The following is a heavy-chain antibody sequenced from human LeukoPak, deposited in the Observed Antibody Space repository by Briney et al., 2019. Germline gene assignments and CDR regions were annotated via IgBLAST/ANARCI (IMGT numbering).Heavy chain of an antibody. CDR2: ISYDGSNR. V-gene: IGHV3-30-3*01. J-gene: IGHJ6*02. Sequence: GGSLRLSCAASGFTFSSYAMHWVRQAPGKGLEWVAVISYDGSNRYYADSVKGRFTISRDNSKNTLYLQMNNLRAEDTAVYYCARDQTVEYYCSSTSCYGYCGMDVWGQGTTVTVSS. D-gene: IGHD2-2*01. CDR1: GFTFSSYA. CDR3: ARDQTVEYYCSSTSCYGYCGMDV.